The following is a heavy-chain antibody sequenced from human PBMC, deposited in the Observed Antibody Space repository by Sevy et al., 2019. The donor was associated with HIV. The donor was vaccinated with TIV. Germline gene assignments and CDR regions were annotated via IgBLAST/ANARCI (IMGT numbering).Heavy chain of an antibody. V-gene: IGHV3-53*01. CDR2: IYSGGST. J-gene: IGHJ6*02. CDR1: GFIVSSNY. CDR3: ARDRNTAMVIGMDV. Sequence: QLGGPLRLSCAASGFIVSSNYMSWVRQAPGKGLEWVSVIYSGGSTYYADSVKGRFTISRDNSKNTLYLQMNSLRAEDTAVYYCARDRNTAMVIGMDVWGQGTTVTVSS. D-gene: IGHD5-18*01.